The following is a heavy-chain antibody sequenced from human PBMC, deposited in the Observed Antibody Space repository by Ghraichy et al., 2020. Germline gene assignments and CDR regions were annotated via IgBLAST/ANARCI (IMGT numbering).Heavy chain of an antibody. D-gene: IGHD2-15*01. V-gene: IGHV3-23*01. CDR1: GFTFSRYA. CDR2: ISGSDGST. Sequence: GGSLRLSCAASGFTFSRYAMSWVRQAPGKGLEWVSTISGSDGSTYYAYSVKGRFTISRDNSKNTLYLQMNSLRAEDTAVYYCAKDGGRTLYSFDYWGQGTLVTVAS. CDR3: AKDGGRTLYSFDY. J-gene: IGHJ4*02.